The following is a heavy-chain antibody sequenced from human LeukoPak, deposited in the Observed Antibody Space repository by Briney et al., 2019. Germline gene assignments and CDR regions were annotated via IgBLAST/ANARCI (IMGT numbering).Heavy chain of an antibody. CDR3: ARDRGGAESHGFDAFDL. Sequence: GGSLRLLCAPSGFTFKNYWMNWLRQAPGKGLEWVANIKQDGSGKHYVDSVKGRFTISRDNAKNSLYLQMNSLRVDDTAVYYCARDRGGAESHGFDAFDLWGQGTIVTVSS. J-gene: IGHJ3*01. V-gene: IGHV3-7*01. CDR1: GFTFKNYW. D-gene: IGHD2-15*01. CDR2: IKQDGSGK.